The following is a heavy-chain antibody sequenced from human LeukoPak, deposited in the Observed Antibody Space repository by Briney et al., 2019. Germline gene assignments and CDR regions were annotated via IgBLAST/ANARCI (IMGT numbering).Heavy chain of an antibody. J-gene: IGHJ4*02. CDR2: ISYDGSNK. Sequence: GRSLRLSCAASGFTFSSYGMHWVRQAPGKGLEWVAVISYDGSNKYYADSVKGRFTISRDNSKNTLYLQMNSLRAEDTAVYYCAKSGSSGWYGDNWGQGTLVTVSS. CDR3: AKSGSSGWYGDN. V-gene: IGHV3-30*18. D-gene: IGHD6-19*01. CDR1: GFTFSSYG.